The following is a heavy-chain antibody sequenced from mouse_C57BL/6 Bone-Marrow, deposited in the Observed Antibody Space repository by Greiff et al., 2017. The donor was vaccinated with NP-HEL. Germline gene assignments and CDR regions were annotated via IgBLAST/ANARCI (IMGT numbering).Heavy chain of an antibody. CDR1: GYTFTSYC. CDR2: IHPNSGST. J-gene: IGHJ1*03. Sequence: QVQLQQPGAELVKPGASVKLSCKASGYTFTSYCMHWVKQRPGQGLEWIGMIHPNSGSTNYNEKFKSKATLTVDKSSSTAYMQLSSLTSEDSAVYYCARYYSIYWYFDVWGTGTTVTVSS. V-gene: IGHV1-64*01. D-gene: IGHD2-5*01. CDR3: ARYYSIYWYFDV.